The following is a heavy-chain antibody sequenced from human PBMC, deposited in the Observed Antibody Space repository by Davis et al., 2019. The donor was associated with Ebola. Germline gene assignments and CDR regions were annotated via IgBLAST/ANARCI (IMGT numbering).Heavy chain of an antibody. Sequence: SETLSLTCTVSGGSISSYYWSWIRQPPGKGLEWIGYIYYSGSTNYNPSLKSRVTISVDTSKNQFSLKLSSVTAADTDVYYCARNPYDFWSGYYRGDNWFDPWGQGTLVTVSS. CDR1: GGSISSYY. J-gene: IGHJ5*02. D-gene: IGHD3-3*01. V-gene: IGHV4-59*01. CDR3: ARNPYDFWSGYYRGDNWFDP. CDR2: IYYSGST.